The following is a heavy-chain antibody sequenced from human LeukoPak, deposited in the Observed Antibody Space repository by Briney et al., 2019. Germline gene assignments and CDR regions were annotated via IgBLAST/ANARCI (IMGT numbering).Heavy chain of an antibody. CDR2: IIPIFGTA. Sequence: SVKVSCKASGGTFSSYAISWVRQAPGQGLEWMGGIIPIFGTANYAQKFQGRVTITADESTSTAYMELSSLRSEDTAVYYCVRGTDSSGYFAPLDYWGQGTLVTDSS. CDR3: VRGTDSSGYFAPLDY. V-gene: IGHV1-69*13. D-gene: IGHD3-22*01. CDR1: GGTFSSYA. J-gene: IGHJ4*02.